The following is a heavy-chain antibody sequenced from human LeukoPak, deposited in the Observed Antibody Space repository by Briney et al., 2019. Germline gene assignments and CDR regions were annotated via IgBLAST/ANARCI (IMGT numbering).Heavy chain of an antibody. CDR1: GGSFSGYY. D-gene: IGHD5-12*01. Sequence: SETLSLTCAVYGGSFSGYYWSWIRQPPGKGLEWIGEINHSGSTNYNPSLKSRVTISVDTSKNQFSLKLSSLTAADTAVYYCARGGGYASPIGYWGQGALVTVSS. CDR2: INHSGST. V-gene: IGHV4-34*01. J-gene: IGHJ4*02. CDR3: ARGGGYASPIGY.